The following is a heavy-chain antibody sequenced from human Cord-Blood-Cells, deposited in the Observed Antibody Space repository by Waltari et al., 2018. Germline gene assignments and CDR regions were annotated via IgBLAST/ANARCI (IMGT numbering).Heavy chain of an antibody. CDR2: IYYSGST. Sequence: QLQLQESGPGLVKPSETLSLTCTVSGGSISSSSYYWGWIRQPPGQGLSWIGSIYYSGSTYYNPSLKSRVTISVDTSKNQFSLKLSSVTAADTAVYYCARPYYCSSTSCYPEKLGAFDIWGQGTMVIVSS. J-gene: IGHJ3*02. V-gene: IGHV4-39*01. D-gene: IGHD2-2*01. CDR3: ARPYYCSSTSCYPEKLGAFDI. CDR1: GGSISSSSYY.